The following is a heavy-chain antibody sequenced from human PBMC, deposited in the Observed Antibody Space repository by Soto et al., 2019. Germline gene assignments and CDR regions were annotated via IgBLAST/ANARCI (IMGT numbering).Heavy chain of an antibody. D-gene: IGHD6-13*01. CDR2: IIPIFGTA. Sequence: SVKVSCKASGGTFSSYAISWARQAPGQGLEWMGGIIPIFGTANYAQKFQGRVTITADESTSTAYMELSSLRSEDTAVYYCARGAAARIMRFDPWGQGTLVTVSS. CDR3: ARGAAARIMRFDP. J-gene: IGHJ5*02. CDR1: GGTFSSYA. V-gene: IGHV1-69*13.